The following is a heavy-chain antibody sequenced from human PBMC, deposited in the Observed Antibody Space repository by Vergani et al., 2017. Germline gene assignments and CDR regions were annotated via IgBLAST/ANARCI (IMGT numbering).Heavy chain of an antibody. V-gene: IGHV1-18*01. CDR3: ARAVYSSGWPGWSGMDV. J-gene: IGHJ6*02. D-gene: IGHD6-19*01. CDR1: GYTFSTYG. CDR2: ISAYNGNT. Sequence: QVQLVQSGAEVKKPGASVKVSCKASGYTFSTYGISWVRQAPGQGLEWMGWISAYNGNTNYAQKLQGRVTMTTDTSTSTAYMELRSLRSDDTAVYYCARAVYSSGWPGWSGMDVWGQGTTVTVSS.